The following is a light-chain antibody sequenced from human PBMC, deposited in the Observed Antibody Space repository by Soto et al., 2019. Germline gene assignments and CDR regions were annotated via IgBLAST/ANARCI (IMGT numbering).Light chain of an antibody. CDR1: QSLVHRDGNTY. Sequence: DVVVTQSPLSLPVTLGQAASISCRSSQSLVHRDGNTYLSWFRQLQGQSPRRLIYKVSNREAGVPASFSGSGSGTDFSLKISRVEAEDVGLYYCIQGSHWPPITFGQGTRLEIK. J-gene: IGKJ5*01. V-gene: IGKV2-30*02. CDR2: KVS. CDR3: IQGSHWPPIT.